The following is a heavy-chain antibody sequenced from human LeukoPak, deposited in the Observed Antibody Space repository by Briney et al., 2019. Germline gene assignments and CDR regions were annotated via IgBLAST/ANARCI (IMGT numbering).Heavy chain of an antibody. CDR2: IIPIFGTA. D-gene: IGHD1-26*01. CDR3: ASQEWELKPLNAFDI. Sequence: GSSVKVSCKASGGTFSSYAISWVRQAPGQGLEWMGGIIPIFGTANYAQKFQGRVTITADKSTSTAYMELSSLRSEDTAVYYCASQEWELKPLNAFDIWGQGTMVTVSS. V-gene: IGHV1-69*06. J-gene: IGHJ3*02. CDR1: GGTFSSYA.